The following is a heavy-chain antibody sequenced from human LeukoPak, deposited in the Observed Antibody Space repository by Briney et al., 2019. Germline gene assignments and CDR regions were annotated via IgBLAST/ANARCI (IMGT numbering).Heavy chain of an antibody. CDR1: GDSFSNYW. V-gene: IGHV5-51*03. CDR2: ICPGDSDT. Sequence: KPGESLNISCKGSGDSFSNYWIAWVRQTPGKGLEWMGIICPGDSDTRYSPSFKGQVTISADRSISTGYLQWSSLKASDTATYYCARAPTSISNPSHFDYWGHGTLVTVSS. J-gene: IGHJ4*01. D-gene: IGHD3-3*02. CDR3: ARAPTSISNPSHFDY.